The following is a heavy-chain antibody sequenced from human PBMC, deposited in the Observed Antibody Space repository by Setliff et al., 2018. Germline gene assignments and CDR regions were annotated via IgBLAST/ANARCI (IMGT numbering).Heavy chain of an antibody. CDR1: GDSISRSTYY. Sequence: SETLSLTCTVSGDSISRSTYYWGWIRQSPGKGLDWIGTVDHSGNTFYNPSLKSRVTISVAPSKNQVSLKLTSVSAAGTAAYYCARRDSTGYYGYSFDFWGQGTLVTVSS. V-gene: IGHV4-39*01. J-gene: IGHJ4*02. CDR3: ARRDSTGYYGYSFDF. D-gene: IGHD3-22*01. CDR2: VDHSGNT.